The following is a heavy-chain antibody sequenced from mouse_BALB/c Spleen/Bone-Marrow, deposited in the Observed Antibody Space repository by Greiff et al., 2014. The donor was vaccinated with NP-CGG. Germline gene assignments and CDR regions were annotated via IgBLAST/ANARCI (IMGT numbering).Heavy chain of an antibody. Sequence: EVQLVESGPDLVKPSQSPSLTCTVTGYSITSGYSWHWIRQFPGNKLEWMGYIHYSGSTYYNPSLKSRISITRDTSKNQFFLQLNSVTTEDTATYYCARRGSSSYWYFDVWGAGTTVTVSS. CDR2: IHYSGST. CDR1: GYSITSGYS. D-gene: IGHD1-1*01. CDR3: ARRGSSSYWYFDV. V-gene: IGHV3-1*02. J-gene: IGHJ1*01.